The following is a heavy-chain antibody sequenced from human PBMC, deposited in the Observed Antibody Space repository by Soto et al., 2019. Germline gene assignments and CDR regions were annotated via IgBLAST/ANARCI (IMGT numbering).Heavy chain of an antibody. CDR3: ARYDSSGYYWPYYYYGMDV. V-gene: IGHV3-21*01. D-gene: IGHD3-22*01. J-gene: IGHJ6*02. Sequence: GSLRLSCAASGFTFSTYSMNWVRQAPGKGLEWVSSISSSSSYIYYADSVKGRFTISRDNAKNSLYLQMNSLRAEDTAVYYCARYDSSGYYWPYYYYGMDVWGQGTTVTVSS. CDR2: ISSSSSYI. CDR1: GFTFSTYS.